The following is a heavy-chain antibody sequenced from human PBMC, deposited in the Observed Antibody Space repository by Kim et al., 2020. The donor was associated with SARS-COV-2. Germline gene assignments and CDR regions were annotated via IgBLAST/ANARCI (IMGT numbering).Heavy chain of an antibody. V-gene: IGHV3-33*01. CDR3: ARDLGFSSDGSGY. D-gene: IGHD6-19*01. Sequence: YAGSVKGRFTISRDNSKNTLYLQMNSLRAEDTAVYYCARDLGFSSDGSGYWGQGTLVTVSS. J-gene: IGHJ4*02.